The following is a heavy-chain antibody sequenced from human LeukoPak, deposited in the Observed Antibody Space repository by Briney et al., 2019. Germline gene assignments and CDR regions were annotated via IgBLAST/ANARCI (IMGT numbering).Heavy chain of an antibody. Sequence: PGGSLRLSCAASGFNFSIYAMHWVRQAPGKGLEWVAVISYDETNKYYADSVKGRFTISRDNSKSTLSLQMISLRAEDTALYYCAKGLKTAVGPYMGYHYYMDVWGKGTTVTVSS. CDR1: GFNFSIYA. V-gene: IGHV3-30-3*01. CDR2: ISYDETNK. D-gene: IGHD5-18*01. CDR3: AKGLKTAVGPYMGYHYYMDV. J-gene: IGHJ6*03.